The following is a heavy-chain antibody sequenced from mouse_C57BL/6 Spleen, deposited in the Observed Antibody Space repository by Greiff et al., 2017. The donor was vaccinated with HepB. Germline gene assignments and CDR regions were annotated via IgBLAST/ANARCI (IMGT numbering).Heavy chain of an antibody. V-gene: IGHV1-50*01. Sequence: LVESGAELVKPGASVKLSCKASGYTFTSYWMQWVKQRPGQGLEWIGEIDPSDSYTNYNQKFKGKATLTVDTSSSTAYMQLSSLTSEDSAVYYCASFTTVAPNYFDYWGQGTTLTVSS. CDR1: GYTFTSYW. D-gene: IGHD1-1*01. CDR3: ASFTTVAPNYFDY. CDR2: IDPSDSYT. J-gene: IGHJ2*01.